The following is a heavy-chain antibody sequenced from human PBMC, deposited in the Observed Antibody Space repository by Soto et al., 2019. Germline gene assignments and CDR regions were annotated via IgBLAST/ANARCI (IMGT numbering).Heavy chain of an antibody. CDR2: INPSGGST. D-gene: IGHD1-1*01. CDR1: GYTFTSYY. V-gene: IGHV1-46*01. CDR3: ARAIERYTTDY. Sequence: ASVKVSCKASGYTFTSYYMHWVRQTPGQGLEWMGIINPSGGSTSYAQKFQGRVTMTRDTSTSTVYMELSSLRSEDTAVYYCARAIERYTTDYWGQGTLVTVSS. J-gene: IGHJ4*02.